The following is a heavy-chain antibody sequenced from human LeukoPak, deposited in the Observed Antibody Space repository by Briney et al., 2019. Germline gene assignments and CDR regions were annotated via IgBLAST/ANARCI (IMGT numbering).Heavy chain of an antibody. Sequence: ASVKVSCKAPGYTFTSYAIHWVRQAPGQGLEWMGWITPSGGTNYPQKLQGRVAITWDTSITTAYMDLSRLTSDDTAVYYCARDRYGDGFAHLDYWGRGALVTVSS. CDR3: ARDRYGDGFAHLDY. CDR1: GYTFTSYA. D-gene: IGHD5-24*01. J-gene: IGHJ4*02. V-gene: IGHV1-2*02. CDR2: ITPSGGT.